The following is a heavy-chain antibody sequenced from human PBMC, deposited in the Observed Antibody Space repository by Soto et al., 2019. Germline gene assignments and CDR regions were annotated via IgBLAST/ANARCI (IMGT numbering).Heavy chain of an antibody. CDR3: ARQKYILRSPKWFDP. D-gene: IGHD3-9*01. V-gene: IGHV4-34*01. J-gene: IGHJ5*02. CDR1: GGSFSGYY. CDR2: INHSGST. Sequence: PSETLSLTCAVYGGSFSGYYWSWIRQPPGKGLEWIGEINHSGSTNYNPSLKSRVTISVDTSKNQFSLKLSSVTAADTAVYYCARQKYILRSPKWFDPRGQGTLVTVSS.